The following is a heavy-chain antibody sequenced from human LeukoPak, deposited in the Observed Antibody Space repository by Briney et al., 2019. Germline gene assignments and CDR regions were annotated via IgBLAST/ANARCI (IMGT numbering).Heavy chain of an antibody. V-gene: IGHV4-39*07. Sequence: TPSETLSLTCTVSGGSISSSGSYWGWIRQPPGKGLEWIGSIYYSGNTYNPSLKGRVTISVDTSKNQFSLNLTSVNAADTAVYYCARVMAARREDLNWFDPWGQGTLVTVSS. D-gene: IGHD6-6*01. J-gene: IGHJ5*02. CDR2: IYYSGNT. CDR1: GGSISSSGSY. CDR3: ARVMAARREDLNWFDP.